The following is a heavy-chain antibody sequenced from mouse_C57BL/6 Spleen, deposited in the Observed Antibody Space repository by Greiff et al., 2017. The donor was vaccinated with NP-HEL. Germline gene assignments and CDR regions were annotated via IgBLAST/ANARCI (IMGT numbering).Heavy chain of an antibody. V-gene: IGHV1-72*01. J-gene: IGHJ2*01. CDR2: IDPNSGGT. CDR3: ASTITTLVRFLLDY. Sequence: QVQLQQPGAELVKPGASVKLSCKASGYTFTSYWMHWVKQRPGRGLEWIGRIDPNSGGTKYNEKFKSKGTLTVDKPSSTAYLQLTCRTSGDSAVYYCASTITTLVRFLLDYWGQGTTLTVSS. CDR1: GYTFTSYW. D-gene: IGHD1-1*01.